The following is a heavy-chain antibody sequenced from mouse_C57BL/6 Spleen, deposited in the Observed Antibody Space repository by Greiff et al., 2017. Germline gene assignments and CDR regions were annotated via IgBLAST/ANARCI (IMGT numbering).Heavy chain of an antibody. CDR1: GFTFTDYY. CDR2: IRNKANGYTT. D-gene: IGHD2-2*01. Sequence: EVQGVESGGGLVQPGGSLSLSCAASGFTFTDYYMSWVRQPPGKALEWLGFIRNKANGYTTEYSASVKGRFTISRDNSQSLLYLQMNALRAENSATYYCARSTMVTIDYWGQGTTLTVSS. CDR3: ARSTMVTIDY. J-gene: IGHJ2*01. V-gene: IGHV7-3*01.